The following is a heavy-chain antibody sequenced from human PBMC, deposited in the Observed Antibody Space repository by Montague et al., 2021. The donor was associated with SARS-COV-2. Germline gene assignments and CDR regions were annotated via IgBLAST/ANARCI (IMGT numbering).Heavy chain of an antibody. Sequence: SETLSLTCAVSGGSISHYYWSWIRQPPGKGLEWIGYIYYSGNTNYNPSLKSRITISVDTSKNQFSLKLRSVTAADTAVYYCARGQLWFDYWGQGTLVTVSS. J-gene: IGHJ4*02. CDR3: ARGQLWFDY. V-gene: IGHV4-59*08. D-gene: IGHD5-18*01. CDR1: GGSISHYY. CDR2: IYYSGNT.